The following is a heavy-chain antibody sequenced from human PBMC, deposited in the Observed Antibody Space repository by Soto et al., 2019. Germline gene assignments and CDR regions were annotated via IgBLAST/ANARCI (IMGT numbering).Heavy chain of an antibody. CDR2: ISSSSENI. D-gene: IGHD2-21*02. V-gene: IGHV3-48*02. J-gene: IGHJ4*01. CDR1: GFSFRDHI. CDR3: ARSPKGSVVTG. Sequence: GGSLRLSCVGSGFSFRDHIMDWVRQPPGKGLQWISYISSSSENIYYADSVKGRFTVSRDNAKNTLFLQMNSLRDDDSAIYYCARSPKGSVVTGWGPGALLTLSS.